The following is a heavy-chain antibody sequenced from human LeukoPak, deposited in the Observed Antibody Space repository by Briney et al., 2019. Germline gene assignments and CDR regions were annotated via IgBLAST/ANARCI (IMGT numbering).Heavy chain of an antibody. V-gene: IGHV3-48*01. J-gene: IGHJ4*02. CDR3: AREIPGRIAADC. CDR2: IGGRGDGI. CDR1: GFTFSDYS. D-gene: IGHD2-15*01. Sequence: SGGSLRLSCAASGFTFSDYSMNWVRQAPGKGLEWISYIGGRGDGISYADSVKGRFIVSGDNAKNSLFLQMNRLRGEDTAIYFCAREIPGRIAADCWGQGTLVTVSS.